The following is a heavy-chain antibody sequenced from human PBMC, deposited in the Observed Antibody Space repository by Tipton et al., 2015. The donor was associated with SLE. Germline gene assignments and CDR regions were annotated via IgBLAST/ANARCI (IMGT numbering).Heavy chain of an antibody. D-gene: IGHD2-2*01. Sequence: TLSLTCNVYGDSLSGQYWSWIRQPPGKGLEWIGEVFRGGSTNYSPSLESRVTITVDMSKNQFSLRLISVTAADTAVYYCARGCSSSTCEPFYFFGMDVWGQWTTVTVSS. CDR3: ARGCSSSTCEPFYFFGMDV. V-gene: IGHV4-34*01. J-gene: IGHJ6*02. CDR2: VFRGGST. CDR1: GDSLSGQY.